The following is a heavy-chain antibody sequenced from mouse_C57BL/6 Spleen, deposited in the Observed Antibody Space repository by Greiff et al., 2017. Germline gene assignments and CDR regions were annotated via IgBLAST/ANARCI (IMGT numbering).Heavy chain of an antibody. CDR3: ARGYYGSSLYYFDY. V-gene: IGHV5-17*01. J-gene: IGHJ2*01. D-gene: IGHD1-1*01. CDR1: GFTFSDYG. CDR2: ISSGSSTI. Sequence: VKLVESGGGLVKPGGSLKLSCAASGFTFSDYGMHWVRQAPEKGLEWVAYISSGSSTIYYADTVKGRFTISRDNAKNTLFLQMTSLRSEDTAMYYCARGYYGSSLYYFDYWGQGTTLTVSS.